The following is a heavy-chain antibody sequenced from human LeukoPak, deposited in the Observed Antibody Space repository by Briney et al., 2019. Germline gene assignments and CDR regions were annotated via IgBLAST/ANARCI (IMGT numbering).Heavy chain of an antibody. CDR2: ISSSGTTI. CDR1: GFTFSSYE. V-gene: IGHV3-48*03. D-gene: IGHD3-16*02. J-gene: IGHJ4*02. CDR3: ARVLRLGELSTIASFDY. Sequence: GGSLRLSCAASGFTFSSYEMNWVRQAPGKGLEWVSYISSSGTTIYYADSMKGRFTISRDNAKKSLYLQMNSLRAEDTAVYYCARVLRLGELSTIASFDYWGQGTLVTVSS.